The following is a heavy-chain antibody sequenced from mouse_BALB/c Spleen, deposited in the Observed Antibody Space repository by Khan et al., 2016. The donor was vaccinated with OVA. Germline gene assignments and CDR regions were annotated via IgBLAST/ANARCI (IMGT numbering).Heavy chain of an antibody. V-gene: IGHV5-6*01. CDR1: GFTFSTYG. Sequence: EVQLQESGGDLVEPGGSLKLSCAASGFTFSTYGMSWVRQTPDKRLEWVATISTGGHYTYYPESVRGRFTISRDHAKNTLYLQMTSLKSEDTAMFYCARLAYYYDSEGFAYWGQGTLVTVSA. CDR2: ISTGGHYT. J-gene: IGHJ3*01. D-gene: IGHD1-1*01. CDR3: ARLAYYYDSEGFAY.